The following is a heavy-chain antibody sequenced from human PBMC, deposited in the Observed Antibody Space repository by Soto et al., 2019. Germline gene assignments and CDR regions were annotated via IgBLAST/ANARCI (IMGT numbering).Heavy chain of an antibody. CDR3: ARAFDYGGNSGIDY. J-gene: IGHJ4*02. CDR2: IWYDGLNK. Sequence: QVQLVESGGGVVQPGRSLRLSCAASGFTFSSYAMHWVRQAPGKGLEWVAVIWYDGLNKYYVDSVKGRFTISRDNSKNTLYRQMNSLRGEDTAVYYCARAFDYGGNSGIDYWGQGTLVTVSS. V-gene: IGHV3-33*01. CDR1: GFTFSSYA. D-gene: IGHD4-17*01.